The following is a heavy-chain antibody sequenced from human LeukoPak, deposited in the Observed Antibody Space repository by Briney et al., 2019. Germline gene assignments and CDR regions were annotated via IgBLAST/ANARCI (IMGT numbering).Heavy chain of an antibody. J-gene: IGHJ4*02. Sequence: ASVKVSCKASGYTFTSYYMHWVRQAPGQRLEWMGWINNDKGNTESSQKFQGRVTITWDTSATTVYMELSNLRSEDTAVYYCARGGPNRSGWTLDHWGQGTLVTVSS. CDR2: INNDKGNT. CDR3: ARGGPNRSGWTLDH. CDR1: GYTFTSYY. D-gene: IGHD6-19*01. V-gene: IGHV1-3*04.